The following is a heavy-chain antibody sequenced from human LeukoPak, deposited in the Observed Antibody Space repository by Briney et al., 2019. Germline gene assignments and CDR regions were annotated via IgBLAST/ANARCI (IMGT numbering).Heavy chain of an antibody. CDR3: AADPLWSAGAY. CDR2: MSISGSS. V-gene: IGHV4-61*02. D-gene: IGHD3-10*01. CDR1: GGSISNGDYF. Sequence: SQTLSLTCTVSGGSISNGDYFWSWIRQPAGKGLAWIGRMSISGSSNYNPSLKSRVTISADTSKNQFFLKFNSVTAADTAMYYCAADPLWSAGAYWGQGTLVTVSS. J-gene: IGHJ4*02.